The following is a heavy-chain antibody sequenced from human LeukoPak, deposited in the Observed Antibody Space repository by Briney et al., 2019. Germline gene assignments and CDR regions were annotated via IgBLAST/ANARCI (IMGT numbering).Heavy chain of an antibody. D-gene: IGHD3-10*01. CDR1: GYTFTSYG. CDR3: ARDIAGGGFDY. J-gene: IGHJ4*02. Sequence: ASVTVSYKASGYTFTSYGISWVRQAPGQGREWMGWISAYNGNTNYAQKLQGRVTMTTDTSTSTAYMELRSLRSDDTAVYYCARDIAGGGFDYWGQGTLVTVSS. CDR2: ISAYNGNT. V-gene: IGHV1-18*01.